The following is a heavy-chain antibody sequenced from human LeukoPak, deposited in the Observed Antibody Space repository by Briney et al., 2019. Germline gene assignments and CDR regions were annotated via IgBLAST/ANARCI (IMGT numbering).Heavy chain of an antibody. J-gene: IGHJ4*02. Sequence: GGSLRLSCAASGFTFSSYSMDWVRQAPGKGLEWVSYISGSSSTIYYADSVKGRFTISRDNAKNSLYLQMNSLRAEDTAVYYCASRYCGGASCSFDYWGQGTLVTISS. CDR1: GFTFSSYS. CDR2: ISGSSSTI. D-gene: IGHD2-15*01. CDR3: ASRYCGGASCSFDY. V-gene: IGHV3-48*01.